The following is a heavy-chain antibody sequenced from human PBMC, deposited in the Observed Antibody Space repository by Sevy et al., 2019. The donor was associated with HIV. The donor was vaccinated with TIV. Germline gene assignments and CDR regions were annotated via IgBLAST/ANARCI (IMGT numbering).Heavy chain of an antibody. CDR3: AKDRTYSLSWYYLDH. J-gene: IGHJ4*02. Sequence: GGSLRLSCAASGFTFGNYAMNWVRQAPGKVLEWVSSIIGSTIDTSYADSVKGRCTICRDDTQNTLYLEMNSMIAEETAVYYCAKDRTYSLSWYYLDHWGQGTLVTVSS. D-gene: IGHD6-13*01. V-gene: IGHV3-23*01. CDR2: IIGSTIDT. CDR1: GFTFGNYA.